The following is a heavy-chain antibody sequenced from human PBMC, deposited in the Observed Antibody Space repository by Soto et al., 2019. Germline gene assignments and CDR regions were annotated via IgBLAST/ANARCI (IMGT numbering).Heavy chain of an antibody. CDR2: LSHDGGNI. Sequence: LRLSCVAPDFSLTHHAMTWVRLPPGKGLKWVAALSHDGGNIYYRDSVRGRFTISRDNSKNTLYLQMHSLKAEDTVVYFCAKQMGTWVVTEIDFWVQGPHVTVSS. CDR3: AKQMGTWVVTEIDF. D-gene: IGHD3-22*01. J-gene: IGHJ4*02. V-gene: IGHV3-23*01. CDR1: DFSLTHHA.